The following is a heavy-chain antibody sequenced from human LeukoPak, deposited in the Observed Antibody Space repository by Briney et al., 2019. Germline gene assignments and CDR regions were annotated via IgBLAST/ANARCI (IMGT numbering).Heavy chain of an antibody. CDR1: GFTFSSYN. CDR3: ARDRSTNSYAEYFFDY. Sequence: GGSLRLSRAASGFTFSSYNMNWVRQAPGKGLEWVSSISSTSSYIYYADSVKGRFTISRDNAKNSLYLQMNSLRAEDTAVYYCARDRSTNSYAEYFFDYWGQGTLVTVSS. CDR2: ISSTSSYI. J-gene: IGHJ4*02. D-gene: IGHD5-18*01. V-gene: IGHV3-21*01.